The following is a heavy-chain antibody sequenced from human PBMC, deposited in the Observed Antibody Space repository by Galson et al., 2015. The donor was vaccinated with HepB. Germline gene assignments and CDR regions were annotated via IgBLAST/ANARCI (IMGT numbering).Heavy chain of an antibody. CDR3: ALVTTPDFDS. CDR1: GFTFSNYG. D-gene: IGHD4-17*01. V-gene: IGHV3-33*01. Sequence: SLRLSCAASGFTFSNYGMHWVRQAPGKGLEWVAVIWYDGSNGYYADSVKGRFTISRDNSKNTLYLQMNSLRPEDTAVYYCALVTTPDFDSWGQGTLVTVSS. CDR2: IWYDGSNG. J-gene: IGHJ4*02.